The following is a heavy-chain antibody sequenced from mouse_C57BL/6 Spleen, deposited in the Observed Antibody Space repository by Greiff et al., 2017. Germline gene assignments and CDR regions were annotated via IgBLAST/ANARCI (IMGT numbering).Heavy chain of an antibody. CDR2: INPNNGGT. Sequence: VQLQQSGPELVKPGASVKISCKASGYTFTDYYMNWVKQSHGKSLEWIGDINPNNGGTSYNQKFKGKATLTVDKSSSTAYMELPSLTSEDSAVYYCAIYPYYGSSYVWYFDVWGTGTTVTVAS. CDR3: AIYPYYGSSYVWYFDV. V-gene: IGHV1-26*01. J-gene: IGHJ1*03. D-gene: IGHD1-1*01. CDR1: GYTFTDYY.